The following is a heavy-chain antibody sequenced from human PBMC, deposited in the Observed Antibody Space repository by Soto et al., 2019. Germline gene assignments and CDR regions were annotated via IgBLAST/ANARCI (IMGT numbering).Heavy chain of an antibody. CDR2: ISGSGGST. J-gene: IGHJ4*02. V-gene: IGHV3-23*01. D-gene: IGHD3-10*01. CDR3: AKLSSHGSVSYYPNYFDY. CDR1: GFNFSSYA. Sequence: GSLRLSCAASGFNFSSYAMSWVRQAPGKGLEWVSAISGSGGSTYYADSVKGRFTISRDNSKNTLYLQMNSLRAEDTAVYYCAKLSSHGSVSYYPNYFDYWGQGTLVTVSS.